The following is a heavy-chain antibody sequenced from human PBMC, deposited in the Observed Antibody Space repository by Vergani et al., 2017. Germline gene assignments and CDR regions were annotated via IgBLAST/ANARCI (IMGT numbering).Heavy chain of an antibody. CDR3: ARNKSAVLRPYSSGWDSWFDP. Sequence: QVQLVQSGAEVGKPGSSVKVSCKAAGGTFSSYAISWVRQAPGQGLEWMGGIIPIFGTANYAQKFQGRVTITADESTSTAYMELSSLRFEDTAVYYWARNKSAVLRPYSSGWDSWFDPWGQGTLVTVSS. CDR1: GGTFSSYA. V-gene: IGHV1-69*01. J-gene: IGHJ5*02. D-gene: IGHD6-19*01. CDR2: IIPIFGTA.